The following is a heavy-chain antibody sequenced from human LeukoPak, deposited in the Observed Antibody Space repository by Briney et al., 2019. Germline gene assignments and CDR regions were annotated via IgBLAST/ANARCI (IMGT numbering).Heavy chain of an antibody. V-gene: IGHV3-23*01. CDR1: GFTFSSYA. CDR2: ISGSGGST. Sequence: GGSLRLSCAASGFTFSSYAMSWVRQAPGKGLEWVSAISGSGGSTYYADSVKGRFTISRDNSKNTLYLQMNSLRAEDTAVYYCAKYPICGDYGDPRDEGYFDYWGQGTLVTVSS. CDR3: AKYPICGDYGDPRDEGYFDY. D-gene: IGHD4-17*01. J-gene: IGHJ4*02.